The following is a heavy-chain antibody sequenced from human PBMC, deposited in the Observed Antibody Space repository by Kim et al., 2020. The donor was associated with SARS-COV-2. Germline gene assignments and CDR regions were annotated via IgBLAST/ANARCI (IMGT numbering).Heavy chain of an antibody. CDR3: GRDANGGYFDI. Sequence: GGSLRLSCTVSGFTLGDYWMAWLRQTPGKGLEWVANIDRDGSNMYYLESVKGRFTISRDNARNSVYLQMSRLRAEDTAVYFCGRDANGGYFDIWGQGTLVTVSS. V-gene: IGHV3-7*03. J-gene: IGHJ4*02. CDR1: GFTLGDYW. D-gene: IGHD4-17*01. CDR2: IDRDGSNM.